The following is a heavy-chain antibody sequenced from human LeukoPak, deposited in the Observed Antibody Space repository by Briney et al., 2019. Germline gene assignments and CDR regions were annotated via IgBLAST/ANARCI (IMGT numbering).Heavy chain of an antibody. CDR3: ARVSVYMGYNFDY. J-gene: IGHJ4*02. CDR2: IYYSGST. Sequence: SETLSLTCTVSGGSISSYYWSWIRQPPGKGLEWIGYIYYSGSTNYNPSLKSRVTISVDTSKNQFSLKLSSVTAADTAMYYCARVSVYMGYNFDYWGQGTLVTVSS. V-gene: IGHV4-59*01. CDR1: GGSISSYY. D-gene: IGHD5-24*01.